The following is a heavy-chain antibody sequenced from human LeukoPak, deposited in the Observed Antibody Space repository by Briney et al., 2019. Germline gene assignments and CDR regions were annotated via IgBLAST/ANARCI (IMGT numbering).Heavy chain of an antibody. Sequence: SETESLTCAVSGASVSTSDWWSWVRQPPGKGLEWLGEIFHSGSTNYNPSLKSRVTMSVDKSLNQFSLRLNSVTAADTAVYYCTRRFGYGVVGGYFDYWGQEALVPVFS. V-gene: IGHV4-4*02. J-gene: IGHJ4*02. CDR2: IFHSGST. D-gene: IGHD4/OR15-4a*01. CDR1: GASVSTSDW. CDR3: TRRFGYGVVGGYFDY.